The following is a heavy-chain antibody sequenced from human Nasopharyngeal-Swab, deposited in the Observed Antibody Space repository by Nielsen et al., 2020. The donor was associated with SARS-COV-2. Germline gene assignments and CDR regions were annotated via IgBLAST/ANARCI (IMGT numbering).Heavy chain of an antibody. CDR2: FNPNSGGP. J-gene: IGHJ4*02. Sequence: ASVKVSCKTSGYTFIGYYIHWVRQAPGQGLEWMGRFNPNSGGPNYAQELQGRVTMTGDTSISTAYMELSRVRSDDTAMYYCTRDRGSGYFDSWGQGTLVIVSS. V-gene: IGHV1-2*06. CDR1: GYTFIGYY. D-gene: IGHD3-3*01. CDR3: TRDRGSGYFDS.